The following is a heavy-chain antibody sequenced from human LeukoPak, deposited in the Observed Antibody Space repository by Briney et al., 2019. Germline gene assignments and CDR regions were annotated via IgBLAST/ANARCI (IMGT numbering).Heavy chain of an antibody. J-gene: IGHJ4*02. CDR3: AKAAYYDSSGYADFDY. CDR2: ISSSSSTI. CDR1: GFTFSSYS. D-gene: IGHD3-22*01. V-gene: IGHV3-48*04. Sequence: GGSLRLSCAASGFTFSSYSMNWVRQAPGKGLEWVSYISSSSSTIYYADSVKGRFTISRDNAKNSLYLQMNSLRAEDTAVYYCAKAAYYDSSGYADFDYWGQGALVTVSS.